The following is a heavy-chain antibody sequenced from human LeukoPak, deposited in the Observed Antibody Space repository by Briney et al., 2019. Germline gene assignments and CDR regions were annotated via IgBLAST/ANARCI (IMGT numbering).Heavy chain of an antibody. CDR2: ISGSGGST. Sequence: PGGSLRLSCAASGFTFSSYAMSWVRQAPGKGLEWVSAISGSGGSTYYADSVKGRFTISRDNSKNTLYLQMNSLRAEDTAVYYCAKKYCYGSGSYRYYYYGMDVWGQGTTVTVSS. J-gene: IGHJ6*02. CDR1: GFTFSSYA. V-gene: IGHV3-23*01. CDR3: AKKYCYGSGSYRYYYYGMDV. D-gene: IGHD3-10*01.